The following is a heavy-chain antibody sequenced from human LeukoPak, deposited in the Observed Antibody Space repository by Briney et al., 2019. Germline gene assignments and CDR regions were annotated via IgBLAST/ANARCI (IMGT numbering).Heavy chain of an antibody. D-gene: IGHD1-20*01. V-gene: IGHV1-18*01. J-gene: IGHJ4*02. Sequence: ASVKVSCKASGYTFTSYGISWVRQAPGQGLEWMGWISAYNGNTNYARKLQGRVTMTTDTSTSTAYMELRSLRSDDTAVYYCARGYGTYNWNDGIDYWGQGTLVTVSS. CDR2: ISAYNGNT. CDR1: GYTFTSYG. CDR3: ARGYGTYNWNDGIDY.